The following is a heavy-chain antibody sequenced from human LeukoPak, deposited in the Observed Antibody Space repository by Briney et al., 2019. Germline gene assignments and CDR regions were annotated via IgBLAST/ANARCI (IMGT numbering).Heavy chain of an antibody. J-gene: IGHJ4*02. Sequence: GGTLRLSCALSGITVTTNYKSWVRQAPGKGLEWVSVLHRGGTTYYAESVKGRFTVSRDDSKNTLFLQMNSLRVEDTAMYYCARRDNVVVVSASDYWGQGTLVTVSS. D-gene: IGHD2-15*01. V-gene: IGHV3-53*01. CDR3: ARRDNVVVVSASDY. CDR2: LHRGGTT. CDR1: GITVTTNY.